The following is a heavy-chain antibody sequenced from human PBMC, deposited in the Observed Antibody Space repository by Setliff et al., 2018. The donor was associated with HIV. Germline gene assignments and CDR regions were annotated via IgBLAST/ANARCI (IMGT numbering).Heavy chain of an antibody. CDR2: ITGSGDTI. Sequence: GASLKISCAASGFTSSNYEMSWVRQAPGKGPEWVSYITGSGDTIYYADSVKGRFTMSRDNAKDSVYLQMNTLRVEDTAVYYCAREATPRHSSGWVYFDYWGQGMMVTVSS. D-gene: IGHD6-19*01. J-gene: IGHJ4*02. V-gene: IGHV3-48*03. CDR3: AREATPRHSSGWVYFDY. CDR1: GFTSSNYE.